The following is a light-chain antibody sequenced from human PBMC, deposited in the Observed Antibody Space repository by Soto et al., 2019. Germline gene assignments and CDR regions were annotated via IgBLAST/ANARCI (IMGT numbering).Light chain of an antibody. Sequence: DIQMTQSPSTLSASVGDRVNITCRASHSITNWLAWYQQKPGKAPKVLIYDVSTLGSGVPSRFSGSGSGTEFTLTISSLQPDDFATYYCQPYNNNCGKGTKVDIK. CDR3: QPYNNN. CDR2: DVS. J-gene: IGKJ2*01. V-gene: IGKV1-5*01. CDR1: HSITNW.